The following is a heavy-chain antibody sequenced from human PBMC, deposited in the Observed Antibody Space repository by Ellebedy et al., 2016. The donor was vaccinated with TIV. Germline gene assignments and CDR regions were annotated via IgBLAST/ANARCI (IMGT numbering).Heavy chain of an antibody. D-gene: IGHD3-16*01. V-gene: IGHV3-9*01. Sequence: SLKISXAASGFTFSSYGMSWVRQAPGKGLEWVSGISWNSGSIGYADSVKGRFTISRDNAKNSLYLQMNSLRAEDTALYYCAKDTGASWRDRDAFDIWGQGTMVTVSS. J-gene: IGHJ3*02. CDR1: GFTFSSYG. CDR2: ISWNSGSI. CDR3: AKDTGASWRDRDAFDI.